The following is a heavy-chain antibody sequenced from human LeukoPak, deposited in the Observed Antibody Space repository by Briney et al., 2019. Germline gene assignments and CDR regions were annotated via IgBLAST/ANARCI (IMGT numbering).Heavy chain of an antibody. V-gene: IGHV3-72*01. Sequence: PGGSLRLSCAASGFTFSDHYMDWVRQAPGKGLEWVGRTRNKANSYTTEYAASVKGRFTISRDDSKNSLYLQMNSLKTEDTAVYYCARQNLRGSGFLDAFDIWGQGTMVTVSS. CDR1: GFTFSDHY. J-gene: IGHJ3*02. CDR2: TRNKANSYTT. CDR3: ARQNLRGSGFLDAFDI. D-gene: IGHD6-19*01.